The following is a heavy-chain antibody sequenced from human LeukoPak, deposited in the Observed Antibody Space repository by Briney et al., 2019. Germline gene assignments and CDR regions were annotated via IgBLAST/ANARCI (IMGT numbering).Heavy chain of an antibody. CDR1: GGSITNYY. CDR3: ARGLCGGDCYSD. J-gene: IGHJ4*02. CDR2: IFYIGST. V-gene: IGHV4-59*13. D-gene: IGHD2-21*02. Sequence: SETLSLTCTVSGGSITNYYWSWIRQPPGKGLEWIGYIFYIGSTNYNPSLKSRVAISLDTSNNQFSLKLTSVTAADTAVYYCARGLCGGDCYSDWGPGTLVTVSS.